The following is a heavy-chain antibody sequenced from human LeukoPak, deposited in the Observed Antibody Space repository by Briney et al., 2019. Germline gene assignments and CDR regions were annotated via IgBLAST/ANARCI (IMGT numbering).Heavy chain of an antibody. D-gene: IGHD1-26*01. CDR2: IYYSGST. CDR1: GGSISSSSYY. V-gene: IGHV4-39*01. J-gene: IGHJ4*02. Sequence: SETLSLTCTVSGGSISSSSYYLGWIRQPPGKGLEWIGSIYYSGSTDYNPSLKSRVTISVDTSKNQFSLKLSSVTAADTAVYYCARQDGSYYSDYWGQGTLVTVSS. CDR3: ARQDGSYYSDY.